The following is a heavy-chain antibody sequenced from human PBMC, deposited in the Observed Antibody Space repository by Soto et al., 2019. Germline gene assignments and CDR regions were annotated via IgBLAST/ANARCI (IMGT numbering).Heavy chain of an antibody. CDR1: GFTFSAYW. Sequence: GGSLRLSCAVSGFTFSAYWMRWVRQVPGKGLTWVSRISDDGSTATYADSVKGRFVISRDNARNSLYLEMNTLRADDSGLYYCARGPRVSSTGTGAHWGRGTLVTVS. CDR3: ARGPRVSSTGTGAH. CDR2: ISDDGSTA. J-gene: IGHJ4*02. D-gene: IGHD1-1*01. V-gene: IGHV3-74*01.